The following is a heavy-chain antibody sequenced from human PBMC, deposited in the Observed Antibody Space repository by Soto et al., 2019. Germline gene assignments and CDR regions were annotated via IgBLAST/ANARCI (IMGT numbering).Heavy chain of an antibody. J-gene: IGHJ6*02. CDR2: FYYREST. CDR3: ARLGGYCSSTSCYGYYGMDV. CDR1: GRSISSDAYY. Sequence: PSDTLSLTCTVSGRSISSDAYYCRWIREQPGEGQDWIGNFYYRESTYYNPSLESRVTISVDTSKNQFSLKLSSVTVADTAVYYCARLGGYCSSTSCYGYYGMDVWGQGTTVTVSS. V-gene: IGHV4-39*01. D-gene: IGHD2-2*01.